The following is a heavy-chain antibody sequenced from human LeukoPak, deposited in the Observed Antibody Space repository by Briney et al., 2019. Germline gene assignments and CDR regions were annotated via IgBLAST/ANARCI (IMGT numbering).Heavy chain of an antibody. CDR2: IYYSGST. V-gene: IGHV4-31*03. Sequence: SETLSLTCTVSGGSISSGGYYWSWIRQHPGKGLEWIGYIYYSGSTYYNPSLKSRVTISVDTSKNQFSLKLSSVAAADTAVYYCARGNDFWSGYPNWFHPWGQGTLVTVSS. J-gene: IGHJ5*02. D-gene: IGHD3-3*01. CDR1: GGSISSGGYY. CDR3: ARGNDFWSGYPNWFHP.